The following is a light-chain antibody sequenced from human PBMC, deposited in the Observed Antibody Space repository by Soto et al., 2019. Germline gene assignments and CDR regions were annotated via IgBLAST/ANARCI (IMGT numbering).Light chain of an antibody. V-gene: IGLV2-14*03. CDR3: SSYTSTVTLVV. Sequence: QSALTQPASVSASPGQSITIFCTGTSSDIGDYNYVSWYQQRPGEAPKLILYEVENRPSGISDRFSGSKSGNTASLTISGLRTEDEAYYYCSSYTSTVTLVVFGGGTKLTAL. CDR2: EVE. J-gene: IGLJ2*01. CDR1: SSDIGDYNY.